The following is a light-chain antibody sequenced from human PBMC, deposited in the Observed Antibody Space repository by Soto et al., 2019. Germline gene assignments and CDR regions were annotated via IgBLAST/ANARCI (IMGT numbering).Light chain of an antibody. V-gene: IGLV2-14*01. J-gene: IGLJ1*01. CDR3: TSYTTSSTYV. Sequence: QSALTQPASVSGSPGQSITISCTGTSSDVGNYIYVFWFQQHPGKAPKLIISEVSNRPSGVSSRFSGSKSGNTASLTISGLQAEDEAHYHCTSYTTSSTYVFGTGTKVTVL. CDR2: EVS. CDR1: SSDVGNYIY.